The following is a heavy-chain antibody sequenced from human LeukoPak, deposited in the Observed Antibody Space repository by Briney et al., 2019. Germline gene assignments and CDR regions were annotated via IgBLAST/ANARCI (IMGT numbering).Heavy chain of an antibody. V-gene: IGHV1-2*02. D-gene: IGHD2-2*01. CDR3: ARDHCSANSCYEDYYNGVDV. CDR2: INPNSGGT. CDR1: GYTFTGYY. Sequence: ASVKVSCKASGYTFTGYYLQWVRQAPGQGLEWMEWINPNSGGTEYAQRFQGRVTMTRDKSISTAYMELSRLRSDDTAVYYCARDHCSANSCYEDYYNGVDVWGQGTTVTVSS. J-gene: IGHJ6*02.